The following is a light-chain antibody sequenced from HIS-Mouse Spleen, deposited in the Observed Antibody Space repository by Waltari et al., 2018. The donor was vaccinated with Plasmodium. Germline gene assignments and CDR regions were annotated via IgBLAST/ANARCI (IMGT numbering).Light chain of an antibody. J-gene: IGKJ3*01. CDR2: GAS. Sequence: EIVMTQSPATLSVSPGERATLSCRASQSVSSNLAWYHQKPGQAPRRLIYGASTRATGIPARFSGSGSGTEFTLTISSLQSEDFAVYYCQQYNNWSFTFGPGTKVDIK. CDR1: QSVSSN. CDR3: QQYNNWSFT. V-gene: IGKV3-15*01.